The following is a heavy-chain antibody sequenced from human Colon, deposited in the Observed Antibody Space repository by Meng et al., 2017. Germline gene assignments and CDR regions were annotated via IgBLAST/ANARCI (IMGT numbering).Heavy chain of an antibody. J-gene: IGHJ4*02. Sequence: QVHMQRSAPGPVSPPPPPPPPFASPGDRCSSPGGAWNWIRQSPSGGLEWLGRTYYRSKGYNDYAVSVKGRIAINPDTSKNQFFLQLNSVTPEDTAVYYCARDYGTSRPFEYWGQGILVTVSS. CDR2: TYYRSKGYN. CDR3: ARDYGTSRPFEY. V-gene: IGHV6-1*02. CDR1: GDRCSSPGGA. D-gene: IGHD1/OR15-1a*01.